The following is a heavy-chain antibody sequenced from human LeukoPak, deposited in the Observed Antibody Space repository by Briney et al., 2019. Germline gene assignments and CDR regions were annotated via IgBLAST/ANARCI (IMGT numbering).Heavy chain of an antibody. D-gene: IGHD5-18*01. CDR1: GFTFPSYA. Sequence: GGSLRLSCAASGFTFPSYAMSWVRQAPGKELEWVSSISGSGGTTYYADSVKGRFTISRDNSKNTLYLQMNSLRAEDTAVYYCAKYSGAGMACFDYWGLGTLVTVSS. CDR2: ISGSGGTT. CDR3: AKYSGAGMACFDY. J-gene: IGHJ4*02. V-gene: IGHV3-23*01.